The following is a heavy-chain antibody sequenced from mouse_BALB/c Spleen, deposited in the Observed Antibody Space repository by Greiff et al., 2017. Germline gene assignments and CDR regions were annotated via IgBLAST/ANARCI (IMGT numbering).Heavy chain of an antibody. CDR1: GFTFSSFG. V-gene: IGHV5-17*02. D-gene: IGHD3-3*01. CDR3: ARGGTRGYFDV. CDR2: ISSGSSTI. J-gene: IGHJ1*01. Sequence: EVMLVESGGGLVQPGGSRKLSCAASGFTFSSFGMHWVRQAPEKGLEWVAYISSGSSTIYYADTVKGRFTISRDNPKNTLFLQMTSLRSEDTAMYYCARGGTRGYFDVWGAGTTVTVSS.